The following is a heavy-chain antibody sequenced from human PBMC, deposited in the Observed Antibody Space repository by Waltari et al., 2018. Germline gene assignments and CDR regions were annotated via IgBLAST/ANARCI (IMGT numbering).Heavy chain of an antibody. V-gene: IGHV3-21*01. CDR1: GFTFSISG. D-gene: IGHD3-22*01. CDR3: ARAYYDEGGYYFDY. J-gene: IGHJ4*02. CDR2: ISSSSFDT. Sequence: VQLVESGGGLVKPVGSLRLSCAVSGFTFSISGMTWVRQTPLKGLEWVAFISSSSFDTYYADSVKGRFTISRDNAKNSLYLQMTSLRAEDTAIYYCARAYYDEGGYYFDYWGQGTLVTVSS.